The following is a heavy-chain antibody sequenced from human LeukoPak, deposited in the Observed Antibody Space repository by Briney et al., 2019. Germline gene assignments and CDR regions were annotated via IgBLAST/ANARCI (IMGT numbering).Heavy chain of an antibody. D-gene: IGHD4-23*01. Sequence: GGSLRLSCAASGFTFSSYGMHWVRQAPGKGLEWVAVIWYDGSNKCYADSVKGRFTISGDNSKNTLYLQMNSLRAEDTAVYYCARDPVAGTYYFDYWGQGTLVTVSS. V-gene: IGHV3-33*01. CDR3: ARDPVAGTYYFDY. CDR1: GFTFSSYG. J-gene: IGHJ4*02. CDR2: IWYDGSNK.